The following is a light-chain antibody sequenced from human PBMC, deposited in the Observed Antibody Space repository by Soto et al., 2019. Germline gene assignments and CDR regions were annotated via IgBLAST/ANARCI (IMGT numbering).Light chain of an antibody. Sequence: QSALTQHASVSGSPGQSITISCTGTSSDVGGYNFVSWYQQYPGKAPKLIIYEVDSRPSGVSNRFSGSKSGNTASLTISGLRAEDEADYYCSSWTSRTTQVLGGGTKLTVL. CDR3: SSWTSRTTQV. J-gene: IGLJ3*02. CDR1: SSDVGGYNF. V-gene: IGLV2-14*01. CDR2: EVD.